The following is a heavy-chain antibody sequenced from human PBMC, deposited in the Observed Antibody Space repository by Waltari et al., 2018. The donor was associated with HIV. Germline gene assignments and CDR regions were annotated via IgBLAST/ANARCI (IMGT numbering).Heavy chain of an antibody. J-gene: IGHJ3*01. Sequence: QVQLAQSASAVKRPGASVNVSCKASGHPFPGHLIHWVRQAPGQGPEWVGWVNPATGYTDSAQKFEDRVTMTTDTPLTTAYLELAGLQSNDTAVYYCARGDRSLAYLLDVFHFWGQGTLVTVSS. CDR3: ARGDRSLAYLLDVFHF. D-gene: IGHD3-16*01. CDR2: VNPATGYT. V-gene: IGHV1-2*02. CDR1: GHPFPGHL.